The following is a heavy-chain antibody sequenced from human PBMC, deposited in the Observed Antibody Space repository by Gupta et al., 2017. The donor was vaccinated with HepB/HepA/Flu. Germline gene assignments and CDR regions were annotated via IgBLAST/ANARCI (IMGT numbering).Heavy chain of an antibody. CDR2: IYSGGST. Sequence: EVQLVASGGGLIQPVGSLRLSCAASGFTVSSYYMHWVRQAPGKGLEWVSFIYSGGSTYYADSVKGRFNISRDKSKNTLYLQMNSLRGEDTAVYYCARGYYDSSGYSPWGQGTLVTGSS. D-gene: IGHD3-22*01. J-gene: IGHJ5*02. CDR1: GFTVSSYY. V-gene: IGHV3-53*01. CDR3: ARGYYDSSGYSP.